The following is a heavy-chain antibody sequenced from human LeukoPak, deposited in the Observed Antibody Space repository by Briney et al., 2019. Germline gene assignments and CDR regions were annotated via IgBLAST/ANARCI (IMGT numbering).Heavy chain of an antibody. D-gene: IGHD3-16*02. Sequence: GGSLRLSCAASGFTFSTYAMSWVRQPPGKGLEWVSAITSGGGSTYAADSVKGRFTISRDNSKNTLYLQMNSLRAEDTAVYYCATGHDYVWGSYRRDIDYWGQGTLVTVSS. CDR1: GFTFSTYA. CDR2: ITSGGGST. J-gene: IGHJ4*02. CDR3: ATGHDYVWGSYRRDIDY. V-gene: IGHV3-23*01.